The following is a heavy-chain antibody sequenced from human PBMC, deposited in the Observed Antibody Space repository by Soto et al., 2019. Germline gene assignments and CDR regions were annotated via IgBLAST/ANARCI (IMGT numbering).Heavy chain of an antibody. D-gene: IGHD3-16*01. J-gene: IGHJ6*03. Sequence: EVKRLESGGGLGQPGGSLRLSCAASGFTVSSYAMSWVRQAPGKGLEWVSVISGSGSTYSADSVKGRFTISRDSSKNTVYLQMNSLRAEDTAVYYCAKALRFTFTTGYYMDVWGRGTTVTVSS. CDR1: GFTVSSYA. V-gene: IGHV3-23*01. CDR2: ISGSGST. CDR3: AKALRFTFTTGYYMDV.